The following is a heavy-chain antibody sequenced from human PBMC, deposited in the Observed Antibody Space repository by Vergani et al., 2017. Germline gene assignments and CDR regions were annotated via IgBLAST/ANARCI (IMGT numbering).Heavy chain of an antibody. CDR2: INPSGGST. V-gene: IGHV1-46*01. CDR3: ARGYCSGINCYYYYYYGMDV. CDR1: GYTFTSYY. D-gene: IGHD2-15*01. Sequence: QVQLVQSGAEVKKPGASVKVSCKASGYTFTSYYMHWVRQAPGQGLEWMGIINPSGGSTSYAQKFQGRVTMTRDTSTSTVYMELSSLRSEDTAVYYCARGYCSGINCYYYYYYGMDVWGQGTTVTVYS. J-gene: IGHJ6*02.